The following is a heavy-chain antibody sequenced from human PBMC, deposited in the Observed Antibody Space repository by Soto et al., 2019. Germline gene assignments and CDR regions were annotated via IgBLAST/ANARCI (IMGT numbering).Heavy chain of an antibody. V-gene: IGHV1-69*12. J-gene: IGHJ3*01. D-gene: IGHD5-18*01. CDR1: GGTFSNYA. Sequence: QVQLVQSGAEVKKPGSSVKVSCKASGGTFSNYALSWVRQAPGQGLVWMGGIIPIFGTPNYAQNFQGRVTITADESTSTAYLDLSGLTSDDTAVYYCGVDTNRGYRISETDAWDVWGQGTMVTVSS. CDR3: GVDTNRGYRISETDAWDV. CDR2: IIPIFGTP.